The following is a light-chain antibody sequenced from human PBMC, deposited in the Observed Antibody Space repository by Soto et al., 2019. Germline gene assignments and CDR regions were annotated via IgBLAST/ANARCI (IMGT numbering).Light chain of an antibody. CDR3: QQYYSNVPIT. CDR1: QSVSSN. CDR2: GAS. J-gene: IGKJ5*01. Sequence: EIVMTQSPATLSVSPGERATLSCRASQSVSSNLAWYQQKPGQAPRLLIYGASTRATGIPARFSGSGSGTEFTLTISSLQSEDFATYYCQQYYSNVPITFGQGTRLEIK. V-gene: IGKV3-15*01.